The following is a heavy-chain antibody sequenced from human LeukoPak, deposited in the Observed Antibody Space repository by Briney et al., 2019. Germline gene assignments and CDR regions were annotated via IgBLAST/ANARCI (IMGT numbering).Heavy chain of an antibody. CDR2: IKEDGSDY. CDR3: ARPRQGY. J-gene: IGHJ4*02. CDR1: GFRFSSYA. Sequence: PGRSLILSCAASGFRFSSYAIHWVRQGPGEGLEWVANIKEDGSDYYYVDSVRGRFTISRDNAKDSLYLQMNSLRADDTAVYYCARPRQGYWGQGTLVTVSS. V-gene: IGHV3-7*01.